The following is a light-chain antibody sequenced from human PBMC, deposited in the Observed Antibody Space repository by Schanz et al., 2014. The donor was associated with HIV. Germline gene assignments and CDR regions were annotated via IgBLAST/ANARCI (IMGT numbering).Light chain of an antibody. CDR1: SSDVGGHNY. Sequence: QSVLTQPPSASGSPGQSVTISCTGTSSDVGGHNYVSWYQHHPGKAPKLIIFEVSERPSGVPDRFSGSKSGNTASLTVSGLQAEDEADYYCSSYATTKDLLFGGGTKLTVL. V-gene: IGLV2-8*01. J-gene: IGLJ2*01. CDR3: SSYATTKDLL. CDR2: EVS.